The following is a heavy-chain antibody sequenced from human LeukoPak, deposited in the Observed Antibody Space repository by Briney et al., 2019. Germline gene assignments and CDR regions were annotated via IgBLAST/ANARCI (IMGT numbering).Heavy chain of an antibody. D-gene: IGHD4-23*01. V-gene: IGHV1-46*01. J-gene: IGHJ3*02. CDR1: GYTFTSYY. CDR2: INPSGGST. CDR3: ARDRVGVVTPRDAFDI. Sequence: ASVKVSCKASGYTFTSYYMHWVRQAPGQGLEWMGIINPSGGSTSYAQKFQGRVTMTRDTSTSTVYMELSSLRSEDTAVYYCARDRVGVVTPRDAFDIWGQGTMVTVSS.